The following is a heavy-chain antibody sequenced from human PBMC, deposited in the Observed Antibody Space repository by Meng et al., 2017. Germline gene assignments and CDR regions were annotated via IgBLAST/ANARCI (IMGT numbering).Heavy chain of an antibody. J-gene: IGHJ4*02. Sequence: SVKVFCKASGGTFSSCAISWVRQAPGQGLEWMGGIIPIFGTANYAQKFQGRVTITADESTSTAYMELSSLRSEDTAVYYCARFTTVNSFDYWGQGTLVTVSS. CDR1: GGTFSSCA. CDR2: IIPIFGTA. CDR3: ARFTTVNSFDY. D-gene: IGHD4-17*01. V-gene: IGHV1-69*13.